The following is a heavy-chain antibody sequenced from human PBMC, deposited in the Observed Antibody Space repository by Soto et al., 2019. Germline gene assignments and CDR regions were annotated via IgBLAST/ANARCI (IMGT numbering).Heavy chain of an antibody. CDR1: RCTLRSYA. D-gene: IGHD3-22*01. CDR2: IIPIFGTA. J-gene: IGHJ4*02. V-gene: IGHV1-69*13. Sequence: SVKVSRTASRCTLRSYAISWVRPAPGQGLEWMGGIIPIFGTANYAQKFQGRVTITADESTSTAYMELSSLRSEATAVYYCERDLFSVGSRYYYSYTTFDFWGQGTLVTVS. CDR3: ERDLFSVGSRYYYSYTTFDF.